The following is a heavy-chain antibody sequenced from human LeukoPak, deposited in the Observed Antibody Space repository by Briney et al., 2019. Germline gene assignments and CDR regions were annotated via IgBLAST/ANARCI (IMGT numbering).Heavy chain of an antibody. CDR3: AKDWYYYDSSGYYWSYFDY. V-gene: IGHV3-30*18. J-gene: IGHJ4*02. CDR1: GFDFSTYA. D-gene: IGHD3-22*01. CDR2: ISYDGSNK. Sequence: GGSLRLSCAASGFDFSTYAMHWVRQAPGKELEWVAVISYDGSNKYYADSVKGRFTISRDNSKNTLYLQMNSLRAEDTAVYYCAKDWYYYDSSGYYWSYFDYWGQGTLVTVSS.